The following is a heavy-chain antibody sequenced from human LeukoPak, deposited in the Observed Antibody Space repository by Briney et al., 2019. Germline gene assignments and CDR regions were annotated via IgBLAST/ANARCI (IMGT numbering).Heavy chain of an antibody. CDR2: ISSSGSTI. J-gene: IGHJ3*02. D-gene: IGHD6-19*01. CDR3: ARVGLSSSGWSDAFDI. V-gene: IGHV3-11*01. CDR1: GFPFSDYY. Sequence: KSWGSLRLSCAASGFPFSDYYMSWIRQAPGKGLEWVSYISSSGSTIYYADSVKGRFTISRDNAKNSLYLQMNSLRAEDTAVYYCARVGLSSSGWSDAFDIWGQGTMVTVSS.